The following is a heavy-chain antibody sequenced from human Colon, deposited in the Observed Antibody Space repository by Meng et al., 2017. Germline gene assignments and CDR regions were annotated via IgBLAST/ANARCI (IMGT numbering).Heavy chain of an antibody. Sequence: GESLKISCAASGFTFSSYAMHWVHQAPGKGLEWVAVISYDGSNKYYADSVKGRFTISRDNSKNTLYLQMNSLRAEDTAVYYCASGTRATTTVFAFDIWGQGTMVTVSS. J-gene: IGHJ3*02. CDR1: GFTFSSYA. CDR2: ISYDGSNK. CDR3: ASGTRATTTVFAFDI. D-gene: IGHD4-17*01. V-gene: IGHV3-30*04.